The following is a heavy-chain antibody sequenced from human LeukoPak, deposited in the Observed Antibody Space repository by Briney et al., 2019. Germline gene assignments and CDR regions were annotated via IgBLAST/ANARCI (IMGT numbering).Heavy chain of an antibody. V-gene: IGHV3-53*01. Sequence: GGSLRLSCAASGFTVSNNYMTWVRQAPGKGLEWVSVIYSAGSTYYADSGRGRFTISRENSKNTLHLQMNSLRAEEPAVYYCARASRGYNYLYFDYWGQGALVTVSS. CDR2: IYSAGST. D-gene: IGHD5-18*01. J-gene: IGHJ4*02. CDR1: GFTVSNNY. CDR3: ARASRGYNYLYFDY.